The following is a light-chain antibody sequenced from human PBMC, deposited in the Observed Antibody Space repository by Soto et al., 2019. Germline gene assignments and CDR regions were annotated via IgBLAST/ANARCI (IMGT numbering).Light chain of an antibody. CDR2: QVS. CDR1: QSLVSSNGNTY. V-gene: IGKV2-30*01. Sequence: DVAMTQSPLSLPVTLGQPASISCRSSQSLVSSNGNTYLTWFHQRPGQPPRRLIYQVSNRDSWVPDRISGSVSSTDFTLKISGVEAGEVGVYYSMHGTHLPPTFGPGTKLDIK. CDR3: MHGTHLPPT. J-gene: IGKJ3*01.